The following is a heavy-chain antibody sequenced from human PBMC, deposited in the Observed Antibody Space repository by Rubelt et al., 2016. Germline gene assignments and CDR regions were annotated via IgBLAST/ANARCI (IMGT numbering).Heavy chain of an antibody. CDR3: ARSKDTAMVTDADWYFDL. V-gene: IGHV1-3*01. D-gene: IGHD5-18*01. CDR1: GYTFTSYA. J-gene: IGHJ2*01. CDR2: INAGHGNT. Sequence: QVQLVQSGAEVKKPGASVKVSCKASGYTFTSYAMHWVRQAPGQRLEWMGWINAGHGNTKYSQKFQGRVTITRETSASTAYMELSSLRSEDTAVYYCARSKDTAMVTDADWYFDLWGRGTLVTVSS.